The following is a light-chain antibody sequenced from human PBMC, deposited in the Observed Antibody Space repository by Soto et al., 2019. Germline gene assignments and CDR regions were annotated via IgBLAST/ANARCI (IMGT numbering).Light chain of an antibody. CDR3: QQYNSYST. Sequence: DIQMTQSPSTLSASVGDRVTITCRASQSISSWLAWCQQKPGKAPKLLIYDASSVESGVPSRFSGSGSGTEFTLNISSLQPDDFATYYCQQYNSYSTFGQGTKVDIK. J-gene: IGKJ1*01. CDR2: DAS. CDR1: QSISSW. V-gene: IGKV1-5*01.